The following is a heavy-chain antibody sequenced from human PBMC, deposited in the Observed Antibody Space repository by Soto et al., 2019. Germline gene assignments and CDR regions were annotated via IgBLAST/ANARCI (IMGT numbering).Heavy chain of an antibody. D-gene: IGHD6-13*01. Sequence: PSETLSLTCAVYGGSFSGYYWSWIRQPPGKGLEWIGEINHSGSTNYNPSLKSRVTISVDTSKNQFSLKLSSVTAADTAVYYCARGQVTYSSSWYSLVGATTSWFDPWGQGTLVTVSS. V-gene: IGHV4-34*01. J-gene: IGHJ5*02. CDR1: GGSFSGYY. CDR3: ARGQVTYSSSWYSLVGATTSWFDP. CDR2: INHSGST.